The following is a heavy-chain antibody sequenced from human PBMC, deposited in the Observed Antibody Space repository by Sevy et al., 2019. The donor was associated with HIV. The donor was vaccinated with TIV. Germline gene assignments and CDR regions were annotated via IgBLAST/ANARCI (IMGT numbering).Heavy chain of an antibody. D-gene: IGHD3-3*01. CDR2: ISSSGSTI. J-gene: IGHJ6*02. CDR1: GFTFSDYY. V-gene: IGHV3-11*01. Sequence: GGSLRLSCAASGFTFSDYYMSWIRQAPGKGLEWVSYISSSGSTIYYADCVKGRFTISRDNAKNSLYLQMNSLRAEDTAVYYCARDLKGYDFWSGYWPRGGYYGMDVWGQGTTVTVSS. CDR3: ARDLKGYDFWSGYWPRGGYYGMDV.